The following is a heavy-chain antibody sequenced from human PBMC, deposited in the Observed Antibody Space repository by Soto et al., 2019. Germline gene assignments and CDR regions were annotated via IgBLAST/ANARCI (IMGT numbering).Heavy chain of an antibody. V-gene: IGHV3-30-3*01. CDR2: ISYDGSNK. Sequence: GGSLRLSCAASGFTFSSYAMHWVRQAPGKGLEWVAVISYDGSNKYYADSVKGRFTISRDNSKNTLYLQMNSLRAEDTAVYYCAREIYYYDSSGYYSHYYYYYGMDVWRQGTTVTVSS. CDR3: AREIYYYDSSGYYSHYYYYYGMDV. CDR1: GFTFSSYA. J-gene: IGHJ6*02. D-gene: IGHD3-22*01.